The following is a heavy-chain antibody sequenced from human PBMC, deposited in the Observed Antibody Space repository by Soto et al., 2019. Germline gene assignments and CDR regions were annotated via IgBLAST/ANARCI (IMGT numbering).Heavy chain of an antibody. V-gene: IGHV3-33*01. CDR1: GFTFSSYG. J-gene: IGHJ4*02. Sequence: GGSLRLSCAASGFTFSSYGMHWVRQAPGKGLEWVAVIWYDGSNKYYADSVKGRFTISRDNSKNTLYLQMNSLRAEDTAVYYCARAFSGYSSGYLNYWGQGTLVTVSS. CDR3: ARAFSGYSSGYLNY. CDR2: IWYDGSNK. D-gene: IGHD6-19*01.